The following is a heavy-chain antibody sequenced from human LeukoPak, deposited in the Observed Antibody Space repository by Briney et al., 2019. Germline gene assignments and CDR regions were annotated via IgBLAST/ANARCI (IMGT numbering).Heavy chain of an antibody. CDR2: INPNSGGT. Sequence: ASVKVSCKASGYTFTGYYMHWVRQAPGQGLEWMGWINPNSGGTDYAQKFQGRVTMTRDTSISTAYMELSRLRSDDTAVFYCARGGKEYGDYSFDYWGQGTLVTVSS. J-gene: IGHJ4*02. D-gene: IGHD4-17*01. V-gene: IGHV1-2*02. CDR1: GYTFTGYY. CDR3: ARGGKEYGDYSFDY.